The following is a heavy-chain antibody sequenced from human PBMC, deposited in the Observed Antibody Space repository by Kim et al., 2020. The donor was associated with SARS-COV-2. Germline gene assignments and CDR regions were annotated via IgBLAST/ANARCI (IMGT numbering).Heavy chain of an antibody. V-gene: IGHV3-30*04. J-gene: IGHJ4*02. CDR3: ARDPGSRQGVPAPATFDY. Sequence: GGSLRLSCAASGFTFSSYAMHWVRQAPGKGLEWVAVISYDGSNKYYADSVKGRFTISRDNSKNTLYLQMNSLRAEDTAVYYCARDPGSRQGVPAPATFDYWGQGTLVTVSS. D-gene: IGHD2-15*01. CDR1: GFTFSSYA. CDR2: ISYDGSNK.